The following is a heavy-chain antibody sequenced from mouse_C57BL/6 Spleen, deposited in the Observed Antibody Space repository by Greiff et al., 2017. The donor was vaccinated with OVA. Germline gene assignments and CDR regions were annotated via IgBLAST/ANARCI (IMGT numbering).Heavy chain of an antibody. CDR3: ARWGTTVVATDY. J-gene: IGHJ2*01. Sequence: VQLQQSGAELARPGASVKMSCKASGYTFTSYTMHWVKQRPGQGLEWIGYINPSSGYTKYNQKFKDKATLTADKSSSTAYMQLSSLTSEDSAVYYCARWGTTVVATDYWGQGTTLTVSS. V-gene: IGHV1-4*01. CDR2: INPSSGYT. D-gene: IGHD1-1*01. CDR1: GYTFTSYT.